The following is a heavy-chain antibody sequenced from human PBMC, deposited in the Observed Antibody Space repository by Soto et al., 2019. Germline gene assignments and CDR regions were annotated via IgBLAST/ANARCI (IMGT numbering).Heavy chain of an antibody. V-gene: IGHV4-31*03. CDR3: ARNLYPVRDAFDL. CDR1: GDSISSAVNY. D-gene: IGHD2-2*02. Sequence: QVQLQESGPGLVKPSQTLSLTCTVSGDSISSAVNYWSWIRQQPGKGLEWIGYFYHTGSTYYNPSLKSRVTISVDTSNNRFSLKLSSVTAADTAVYYCARNLYPVRDAFDLWGQGTMFTVSS. CDR2: FYHTGST. J-gene: IGHJ3*01.